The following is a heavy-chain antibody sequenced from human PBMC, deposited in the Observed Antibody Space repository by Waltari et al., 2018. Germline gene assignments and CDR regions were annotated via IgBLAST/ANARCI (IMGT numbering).Heavy chain of an antibody. CDR1: GFIFGTYA. CDR2: ISGSSGST. D-gene: IGHD2-2*01. Sequence: EVQLLESGGGLVQPGGSLRLSCAASGFIFGTYAMSWVRQAPGKGLEWVSAISGSSGSTYSADSVKGRFTISRDNSKNTLYLQMNSLRVEDTAVYYCAKDRRGCFYCSDTSAFDYWGQGTLVTVSS. CDR3: AKDRRGCFYCSDTSAFDY. J-gene: IGHJ4*02. V-gene: IGHV3-23*01.